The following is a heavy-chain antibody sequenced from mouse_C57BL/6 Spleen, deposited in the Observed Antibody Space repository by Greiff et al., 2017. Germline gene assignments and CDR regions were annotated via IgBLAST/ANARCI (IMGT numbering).Heavy chain of an antibody. J-gene: IGHJ3*01. V-gene: IGHV1-55*01. CDR2: IYPGSGST. D-gene: IGHD1-1*01. Sequence: QVQLQQPGAELVKPGASVKMSCKASGYTFTSYWITWVKQRPGQGLEWIGDIYPGSGSTNYNEKFKSKATLTVDTSSSTAYMQLSSLTSEDSAVYYCARKYGSSYAWFAYWGQGTLVTVSA. CDR3: ARKYGSSYAWFAY. CDR1: GYTFTSYW.